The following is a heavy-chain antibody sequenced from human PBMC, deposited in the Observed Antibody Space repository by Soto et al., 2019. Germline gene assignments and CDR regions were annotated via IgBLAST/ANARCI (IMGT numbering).Heavy chain of an antibody. CDR1: GGSISSGIYY. CDR2: IYYSGST. D-gene: IGHD1-26*01. J-gene: IGHJ4*02. Sequence: PSETLSLTCTVSGGSISSGIYYWSWIRQNPGKGLEWIGHIYYSGSTYYNPSLKSRVSISVDTSKNQFSLKLTSVTAADTAVYYCARVARGRVVGATPPCSDYWGQGTLVTVSS. V-gene: IGHV4-31*03. CDR3: ARVARGRVVGATPPCSDY.